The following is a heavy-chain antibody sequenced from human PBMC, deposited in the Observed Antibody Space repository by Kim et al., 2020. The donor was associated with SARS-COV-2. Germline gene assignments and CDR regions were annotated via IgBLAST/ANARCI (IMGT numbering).Heavy chain of an antibody. CDR3: ARDRGNDYGDYVELLSVWFDP. J-gene: IGHJ5*02. CDR2: ISAYNGNT. CDR1: GYTFTSYG. D-gene: IGHD4-17*01. Sequence: ASVKVSCKASGYTFTSYGISWVRQAPGQGLEWMGWISAYNGNTNYAQKLQGRVTMTTDTSTSTAYMELRSLRSDDTAVYYCARDRGNDYGDYVELLSVWFDPWGQGTLVTVSS. V-gene: IGHV1-18*01.